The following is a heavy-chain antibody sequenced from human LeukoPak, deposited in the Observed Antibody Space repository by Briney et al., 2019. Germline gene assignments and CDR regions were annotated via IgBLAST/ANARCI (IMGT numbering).Heavy chain of an antibody. CDR1: GGTFSSYA. V-gene: IGHV1-69*13. D-gene: IGHD6-13*01. CDR2: IIPIFGTA. J-gene: IGHJ4*02. CDR3: ARCGRYSSSWYGVG. Sequence: GASVKVSCKASGGTFSSYAISWVRQAPGQGLEWMGGIIPIFGTANYAQKFQGRVTITADESTSTAYMELSSLRSEDTAVYYCARCGRYSSSWYGVGWGQGTLVTVSS.